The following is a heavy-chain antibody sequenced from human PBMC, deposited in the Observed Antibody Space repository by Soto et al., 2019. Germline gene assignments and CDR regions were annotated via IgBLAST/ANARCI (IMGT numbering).Heavy chain of an antibody. Sequence: QVQLVQSGAEVKKPGSSVKVSCKASGGTLRSYSISWVRQAPGQGLEWMGGIIPIFGTANYAQKFQGRVTIIADESTSTAYMELTNLKSEDTAVYYCARSRLRGKLPSYNWFDPWGQGTLVTVSS. CDR1: GGTLRSYS. J-gene: IGHJ5*02. V-gene: IGHV1-69*01. D-gene: IGHD3-16*02. CDR3: ARSRLRGKLPSYNWFDP. CDR2: IIPIFGTA.